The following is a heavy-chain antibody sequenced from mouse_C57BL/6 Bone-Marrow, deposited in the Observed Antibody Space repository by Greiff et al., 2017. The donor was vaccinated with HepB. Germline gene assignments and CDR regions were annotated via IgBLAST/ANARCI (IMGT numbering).Heavy chain of an antibody. CDR1: GFSLTSYG. D-gene: IGHD1-1*01. CDR3: AISPYYYGSSPFAY. V-gene: IGHV2-5*01. Sequence: VQLQESGPGLVQPSQCLSITCTVSGFSLTSYGVHWVRQSPGKGLEWLGVIWRGGSTDYNAAFMSRLSITKDNSKSQVFFKMNSLQADDTAIYYCAISPYYYGSSPFAYWGQGTRVTVSA. CDR2: IWRGGST. J-gene: IGHJ3*01.